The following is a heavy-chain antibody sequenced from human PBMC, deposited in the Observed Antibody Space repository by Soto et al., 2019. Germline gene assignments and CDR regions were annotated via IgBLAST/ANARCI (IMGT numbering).Heavy chain of an antibody. Sequence: PVGSLRLSCAASGFTFSSYSMNWVRQAPGKGLEWVSSISSSSSYIYYADSVKGRFTISRDNAKNSLYLQMNSLRAEDTAVYYCARDPSIPLYCSSTSCQYSFYYGMDVWGQGTTVTVSS. D-gene: IGHD2-2*01. V-gene: IGHV3-21*01. CDR3: ARDPSIPLYCSSTSCQYSFYYGMDV. J-gene: IGHJ6*02. CDR1: GFTFSSYS. CDR2: ISSSSSYI.